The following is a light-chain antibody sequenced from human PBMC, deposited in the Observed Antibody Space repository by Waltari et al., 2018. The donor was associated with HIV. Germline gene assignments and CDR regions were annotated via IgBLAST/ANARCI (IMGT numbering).Light chain of an antibody. J-gene: IGLJ2*01. V-gene: IGLV2-14*01. Sequence: QSALTQPASVSGSPGQSITIPCTGTRRDVGGYNYVPWYQQHPGKAPKLMIYDVSNRPSGVSNRFSGSKSGNTASLTISGLQAEDEADYYCSSYTSSSTLVFGGGTKLTVL. CDR1: RRDVGGYNY. CDR3: SSYTSSSTLV. CDR2: DVS.